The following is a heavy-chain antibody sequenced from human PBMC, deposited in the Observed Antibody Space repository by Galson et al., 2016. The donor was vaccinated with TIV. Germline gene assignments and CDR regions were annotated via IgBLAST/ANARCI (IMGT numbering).Heavy chain of an antibody. V-gene: IGHV3-66*01. Sequence: SLRLSCAVSGFTVRNNYINWVRQAPGKGLEWVSVIYSDGSTYYADSVKGRFVISRDNSKNTLYLQMNSLRAEDTAVYYCARDPDGFYSGDEWDYYYGMDAWGQGTTVTVSS. CDR3: ARDPDGFYSGDEWDYYYGMDA. CDR2: IYSDGST. J-gene: IGHJ6*02. CDR1: GFTVRNNY. D-gene: IGHD5-12*01.